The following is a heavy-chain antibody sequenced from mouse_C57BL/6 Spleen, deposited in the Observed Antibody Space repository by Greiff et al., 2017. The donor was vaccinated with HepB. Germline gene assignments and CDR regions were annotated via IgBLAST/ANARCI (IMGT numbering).Heavy chain of an antibody. CDR3: TTLFITTVVAKGY. D-gene: IGHD1-1*01. J-gene: IGHJ2*01. Sequence: EVKLQESGAELVRPGASVKLSCTASGFNIKDDYMHWVKQRPEQGLEWIGWIDPENGDTEYASKFQGKATITADTSSNTAYLQLSSLTSEDTAVYYCTTLFITTVVAKGYWGQGTTLTVAS. V-gene: IGHV14-4*01. CDR2: IDPENGDT. CDR1: GFNIKDDY.